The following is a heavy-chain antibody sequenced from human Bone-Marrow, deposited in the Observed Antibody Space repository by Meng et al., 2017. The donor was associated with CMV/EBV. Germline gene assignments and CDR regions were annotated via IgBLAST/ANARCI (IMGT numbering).Heavy chain of an antibody. CDR2: IYSGGSST. V-gene: IGHV3-23*03. CDR1: GFTFSSYA. Sequence: GGSLRLSCAASGFTFSSYAMSWVRQAPGKGLEWVSVIYSGGSSTYYADSVKGRFTISRDNSKNTLYLQMNSLRAEDTAVYYCARVTLVGDSSSSLGGFDYWGQGTLVTVSS. CDR3: ARVTLVGDSSSSLGGFDY. D-gene: IGHD6-6*01. J-gene: IGHJ4*02.